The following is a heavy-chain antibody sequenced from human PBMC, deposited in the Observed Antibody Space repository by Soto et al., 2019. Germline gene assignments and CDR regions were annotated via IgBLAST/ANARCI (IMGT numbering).Heavy chain of an antibody. J-gene: IGHJ4*02. CDR1: GFTLSNYA. CDR2: ISASGDST. Sequence: EVQLLESGGGLVQPGGSLRLSCATSGFTLSNYAMNWVRQSPGKGLEWVSSISASGDSTYYPESVKGRFTVSRDNSKNTLYLQIYSLRAEDTAVYYCAKGGSLTGYFTYDYWGQGALVNVSS. D-gene: IGHD3-9*01. V-gene: IGHV3-23*01. CDR3: AKGGSLTGYFTYDY.